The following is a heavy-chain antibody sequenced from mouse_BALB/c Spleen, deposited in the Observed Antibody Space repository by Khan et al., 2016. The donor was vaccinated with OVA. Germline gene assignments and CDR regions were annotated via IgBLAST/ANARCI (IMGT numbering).Heavy chain of an antibody. CDR3: ARSNYYGSSLYAMDH. Sequence: DLVKPGASVKLSCKASGYTFTSYWINWIKQRPGQGLEWIGRISPGSGGTSYNEMFKGKATLTVDTSSSSPYIQLSSLSSEDSAVYFCARSNYYGSSLYAMDHWGQGTSVTVSS. CDR1: GYTFTSYW. V-gene: IGHV1S41*01. D-gene: IGHD1-1*01. J-gene: IGHJ4*01. CDR2: ISPGSGGT.